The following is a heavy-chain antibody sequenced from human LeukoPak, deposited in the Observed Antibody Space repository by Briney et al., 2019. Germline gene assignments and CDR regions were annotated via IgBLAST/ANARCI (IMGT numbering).Heavy chain of an antibody. J-gene: IGHJ4*02. Sequence: GGSLRLPCAASGFTFSSYSMNWVRQAPGKGLEWVSSISSSSSYIYYADSVKGRFTISRDNAKNSLYLQMNSLRAEDTAVYYCASDYYDSSGYYYYWGQGTLVTVSS. CDR3: ASDYYDSSGYYYY. D-gene: IGHD3-22*01. CDR2: ISSSSSYI. CDR1: GFTFSSYS. V-gene: IGHV3-21*01.